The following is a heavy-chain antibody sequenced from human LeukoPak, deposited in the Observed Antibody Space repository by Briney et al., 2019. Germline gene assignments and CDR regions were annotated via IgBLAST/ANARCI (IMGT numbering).Heavy chain of an antibody. Sequence: GGSLRLSCAASGFTFSSYWMHWVRQAPGKGLVWVSRINSDGSSTIYADSVKGRFTISRDNPKNTLYLQMNSLRAEDTAVYYCARVGIVAAGSYWGQGTLVTVSS. CDR3: ARVGIVAAGSY. D-gene: IGHD6-13*01. CDR2: INSDGSST. CDR1: GFTFSSYW. V-gene: IGHV3-74*01. J-gene: IGHJ4*02.